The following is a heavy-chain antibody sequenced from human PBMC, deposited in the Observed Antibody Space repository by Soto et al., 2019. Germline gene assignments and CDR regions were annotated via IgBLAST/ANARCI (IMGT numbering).Heavy chain of an antibody. Sequence: PSETLSLTCTVSGGSISSSSYYWGWIRQPPGKGLEWIGSIYYSGSTYYNPSLKSRVTISVDTSKNQFSLKLSSVTAADTAVYYCARQGDLYSSSWTPFPGYYYMDVWGKGTTVTVSS. CDR1: GGSISSSSYY. CDR3: ARQGDLYSSSWTPFPGYYYMDV. CDR2: IYYSGST. J-gene: IGHJ6*03. D-gene: IGHD6-13*01. V-gene: IGHV4-39*01.